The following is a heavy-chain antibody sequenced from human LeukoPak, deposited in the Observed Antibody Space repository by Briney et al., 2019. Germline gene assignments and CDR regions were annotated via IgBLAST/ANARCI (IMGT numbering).Heavy chain of an antibody. CDR2: ISYDGSNK. CDR3: ARGRTHADAFDI. Sequence: PGRSLRLSCAASGFTFSSYAMHWVRQAPGKGLEWEAVISYDGSNKYYADSVKGRFTISRDNSKNTLYLQMNSLRAEDTAVYYCARGRTHADAFDIWGQGTMVTVSS. V-gene: IGHV3-30*04. CDR1: GFTFSSYA. J-gene: IGHJ3*02.